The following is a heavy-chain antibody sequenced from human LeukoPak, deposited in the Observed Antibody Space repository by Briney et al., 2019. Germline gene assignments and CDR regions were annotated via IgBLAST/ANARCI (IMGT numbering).Heavy chain of an antibody. Sequence: GRSLRLSCAASGFTFDDFAMHWVRQAPGKGLEWVSGISWNSGSIGYADSVKGRFTISRDNAKNSLYLQMNSLRAEDTALYYCAKASANMNYYGPVGWGQGTLVTVSS. V-gene: IGHV3-9*01. CDR3: AKASANMNYYGPVG. CDR2: ISWNSGSI. D-gene: IGHD3-10*01. J-gene: IGHJ4*02. CDR1: GFTFDDFA.